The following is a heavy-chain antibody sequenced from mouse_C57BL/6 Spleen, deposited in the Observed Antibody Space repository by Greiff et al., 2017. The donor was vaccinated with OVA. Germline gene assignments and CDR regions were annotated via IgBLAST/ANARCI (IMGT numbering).Heavy chain of an antibody. CDR3: ALYYDYDGAY. Sequence: VQLQQSGAELARPGASVKLSCKASGYTFTSYGISWVKQRTGQGLEWIGEIYPRSGNTYYNEKFKGKATLTADKSSSTAYMELRSLTSEDSAVYFCALYYDYDGAYWGQATLVTVAA. V-gene: IGHV1-81*01. J-gene: IGHJ3*01. D-gene: IGHD2-4*01. CDR1: GYTFTSYG. CDR2: IYPRSGNT.